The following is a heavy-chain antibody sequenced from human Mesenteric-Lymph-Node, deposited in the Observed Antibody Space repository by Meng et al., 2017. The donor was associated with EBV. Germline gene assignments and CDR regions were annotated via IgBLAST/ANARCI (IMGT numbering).Heavy chain of an antibody. CDR2: TYYRSKWYN. V-gene: IGHV6-1*01. J-gene: IGHJ5*02. Sequence: QVQLQQSGPGLVKPSXXLSLTXAIPGDXVSSNSAAWNWIRQSPSRGLEWLGRTYYRSKWYNDYAVSVKSRITINPDTSKNQFSLQLNSVTPEDTAVYYCARDRLTAMVKGGWFDPWGQGTMVTVSS. CDR3: ARDRLTAMVKGGWFDP. CDR1: GDXVSSNSAA. D-gene: IGHD5-18*01.